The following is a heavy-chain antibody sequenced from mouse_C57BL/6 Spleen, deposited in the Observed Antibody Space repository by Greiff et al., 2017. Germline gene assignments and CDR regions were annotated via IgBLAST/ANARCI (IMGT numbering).Heavy chain of an antibody. D-gene: IGHD1-1*01. CDR2: INPSTGGT. Sequence: EVQLQQSGPELVKPGASVKISCKASGYSFTGYYMNWVKQSPEKSLEWIGEINPSTGGTTYNQKFKAKATLTVDNSSSTAYMQLKSLTSEDSAVYYCARSGFITTVVASDYWGQGTTLTVSS. V-gene: IGHV1-42*01. CDR1: GYSFTGYY. J-gene: IGHJ2*01. CDR3: ARSGFITTVVASDY.